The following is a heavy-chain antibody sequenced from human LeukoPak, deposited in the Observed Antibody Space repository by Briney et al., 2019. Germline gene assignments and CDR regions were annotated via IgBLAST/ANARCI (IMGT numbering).Heavy chain of an antibody. CDR3: ARGRFYTSGSYYNRLDY. V-gene: IGHV1-2*02. CDR1: GYTFTGYY. CDR2: IDPDSGGT. D-gene: IGHD3-10*01. Sequence: ASVKVSCKASGYTFTGYYIHWVRQAPGQGLERMGWIDPDSGGTNYAQKFQGRVTMTWDTSISTAYMELSRLRSDDTAIYYCARGRFYTSGSYYNRLDYWGQGTLVTVSS. J-gene: IGHJ4*02.